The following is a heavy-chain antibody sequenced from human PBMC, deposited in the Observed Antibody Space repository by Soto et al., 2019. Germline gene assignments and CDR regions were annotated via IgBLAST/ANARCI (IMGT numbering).Heavy chain of an antibody. CDR1: GVSISSSIW. CDR3: ARVSWSDYYSTPRDGLDV. D-gene: IGHD3-3*01. V-gene: IGHV4-4*02. J-gene: IGHJ6*02. CDR2: ISHSGST. Sequence: QVQLQESGPGLVKPSGTLSLTCAVSGVSISSSIWWSWVRQPPGKGLEWIGEISHSGSTNYNPSLKSRLTISVDKSKNQFSLKLSSVTAADTAVYYCARVSWSDYYSTPRDGLDVWGQGTTVTVSS.